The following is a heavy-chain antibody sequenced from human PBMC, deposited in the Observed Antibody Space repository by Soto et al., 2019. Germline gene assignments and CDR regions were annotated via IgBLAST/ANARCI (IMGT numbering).Heavy chain of an antibody. CDR1: GYTFTNYW. CDR3: ARHVFTIDRGPLDP. J-gene: IGHJ5*02. D-gene: IGHD3-22*01. CDR2: IYPGDSDT. Sequence: PGESLKISCPGSGYTFTNYWIGWVRQRPGKGLEWMGVIYPGDSDTKYSPSFQGQVTMSVDNSISTAYLQWRSLRASDTAIYYCARHVFTIDRGPLDPWGQGTLVTVSS. V-gene: IGHV5-51*01.